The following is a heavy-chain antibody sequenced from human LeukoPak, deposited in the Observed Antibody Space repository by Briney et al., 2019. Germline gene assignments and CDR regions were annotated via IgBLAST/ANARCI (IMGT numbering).Heavy chain of an antibody. CDR1: QFIFSSHT. V-gene: IGHV3-48*04. CDR3: ALLAVASDFDY. J-gene: IGHJ4*02. Sequence: PGGSLRLSCAASQFIFSSHTMNWVRQAPGKGLEWVSNIGSSGTTTYYADSVKGRFSISRDNAKNSLYLRMNSLRVEDTAVYYCALLAVASDFDYWGQGALVTVSS. CDR2: IGSSGTTT. D-gene: IGHD6-19*01.